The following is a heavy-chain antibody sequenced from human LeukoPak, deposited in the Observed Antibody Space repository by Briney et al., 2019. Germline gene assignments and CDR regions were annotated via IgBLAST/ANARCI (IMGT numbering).Heavy chain of an antibody. V-gene: IGHV3-48*03. Sequence: PGGSLRLSCAASGFTFSSYAMNWVRQAPGKGLEWVSYISSSGSTIYYADSVKGRFTISRDNAKNSLYLQMNSLRAEDTAVYYCARVGITGTALDVWGQGTTVTVSS. J-gene: IGHJ6*02. CDR1: GFTFSSYA. D-gene: IGHD1/OR15-1a*01. CDR3: ARVGITGTALDV. CDR2: ISSSGSTI.